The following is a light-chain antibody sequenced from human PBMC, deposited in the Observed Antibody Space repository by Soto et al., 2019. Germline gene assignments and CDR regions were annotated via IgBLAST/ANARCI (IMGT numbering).Light chain of an antibody. CDR1: TRVIDTYDR. V-gene: IGLV2-18*02. J-gene: IGLJ2*01. CDR2: EVS. Sequence: QSALTQPPSVSGSPGQSVTISCTGTTRVIDTYDRVSWFQQSPGTAPKLVIYEVSNRPSGVPDRLSGSQSGNTASLTISGLQPEDEADYYCSSYTTGSTPHVIFGGGTKVTVL. CDR3: SSYTTGSTPHVI.